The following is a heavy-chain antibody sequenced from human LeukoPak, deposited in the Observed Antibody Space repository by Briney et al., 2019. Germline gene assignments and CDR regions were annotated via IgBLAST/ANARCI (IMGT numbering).Heavy chain of an antibody. V-gene: IGHV4-39*07. Sequence: SETLSLTCAVSGASISGSGYYLGWIRQPPGKGLEWIGNIYYTGSTYYNASLQSRVTISVDTSKNQFSLKLSSVTAADTAVYYCARLWPGDYYGSGSYKYYFDYWGQGTLVTVSS. CDR1: GASISGSGYY. CDR3: ARLWPGDYYGSGSYKYYFDY. CDR2: IYYTGST. D-gene: IGHD3-10*01. J-gene: IGHJ4*02.